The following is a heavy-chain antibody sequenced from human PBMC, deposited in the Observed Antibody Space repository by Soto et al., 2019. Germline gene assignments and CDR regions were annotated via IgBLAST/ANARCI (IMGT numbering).Heavy chain of an antibody. CDR2: IKQDGSEK. D-gene: IGHD3-22*01. J-gene: IGHJ6*02. CDR3: AREGYDSRNYYYYGMDV. CDR1: GFTFSDYA. Sequence: PGGSLRLSCSASGFTFSDYAMTWVRQAPGKGLEWVANIKQDGSEKHYVDSVKGRFTISRDNAKNSLSLQMNSLRAEDTAVYYCAREGYDSRNYYYYGMDVWGQGTTVTVSS. V-gene: IGHV3-7*01.